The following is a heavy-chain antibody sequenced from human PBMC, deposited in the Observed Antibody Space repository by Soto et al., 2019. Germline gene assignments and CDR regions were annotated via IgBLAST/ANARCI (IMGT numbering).Heavy chain of an antibody. V-gene: IGHV4-59*01. CDR3: AREYYDFWSVTSSYYGMDV. CDR2: IFSSGTT. CDR1: GGSISRYY. J-gene: IGHJ6*02. D-gene: IGHD3-3*01. Sequence: PSETLSLTCSVSGGSISRYYWSWIRQPPGRGLEWIGNIFSSGTTNYNPSLKSRVTISVDTSKNQVSLILNAVTAADTAVYYCAREYYDFWSVTSSYYGMDVWGHGTTVTVSS.